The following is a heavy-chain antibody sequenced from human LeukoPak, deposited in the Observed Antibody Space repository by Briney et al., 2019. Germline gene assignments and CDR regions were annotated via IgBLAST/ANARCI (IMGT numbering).Heavy chain of an antibody. CDR2: IYYSGST. Sequence: PSQTLSLTCTVSGGPISSGDYYWSWIRQPPGKGLEWIGYIYYSGSTYYNPSLKSRVTISVDTSKNQFSLKLSSVTAADTAVYYCATPMVRGIYAFDIWGQGTMVTVSS. CDR3: ATPMVRGIYAFDI. D-gene: IGHD3-10*01. CDR1: GGPISSGDYY. V-gene: IGHV4-30-4*01. J-gene: IGHJ3*02.